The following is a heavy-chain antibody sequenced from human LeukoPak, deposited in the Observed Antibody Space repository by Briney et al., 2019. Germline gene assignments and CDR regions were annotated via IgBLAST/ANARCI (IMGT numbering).Heavy chain of an antibody. Sequence: PSETLSLTCAVYGGSFSGYYWSWIRQPPGKGLEWIGEINHSGSTNYNPSLKSRVTISVDTSKNQFSLKLSSVTAEDTAVYYCAKPINTGWSWARGNDYWGQGTLVTVSS. V-gene: IGHV4-34*01. D-gene: IGHD6-19*01. CDR2: INHSGST. CDR3: AKPINTGWSWARGNDY. J-gene: IGHJ4*02. CDR1: GGSFSGYY.